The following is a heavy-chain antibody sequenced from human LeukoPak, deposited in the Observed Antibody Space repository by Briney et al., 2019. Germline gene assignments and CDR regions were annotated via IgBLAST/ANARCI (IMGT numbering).Heavy chain of an antibody. CDR2: IYSGGST. CDR3: ARDHTLDY. CDR1: GFSVSNNY. D-gene: IGHD2-15*01. Sequence: GGSLRLSCAASGFSVSNNYMSWVRQAPGKGLEWVSSIYSGGSTYYADSVKGRFTISRDNSRNTLYLQMNSLRAEDTAVYYCARDHTLDYWGRGTLVTVSS. V-gene: IGHV3-66*02. J-gene: IGHJ4*02.